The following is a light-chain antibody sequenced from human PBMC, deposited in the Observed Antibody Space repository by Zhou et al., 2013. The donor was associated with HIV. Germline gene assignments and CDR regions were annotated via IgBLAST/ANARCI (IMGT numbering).Light chain of an antibody. Sequence: EVVMTQSPSTLSVSPGERVTLSCRASQNVFTNLAWYQQKPGQAPRLIIYGASSRATGIPDRFSGSGSGTDFTLTISRLEPEDFAVYYCQQYGSSLSWTFGQGTKVEIK. CDR3: QQYGSSLSWT. J-gene: IGKJ1*01. V-gene: IGKV3-20*01. CDR2: GAS. CDR1: QNVFTN.